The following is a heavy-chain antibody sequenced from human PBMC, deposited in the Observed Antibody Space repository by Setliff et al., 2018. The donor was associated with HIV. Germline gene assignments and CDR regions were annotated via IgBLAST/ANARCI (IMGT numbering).Heavy chain of an antibody. J-gene: IGHJ3*02. CDR1: RFDCNNYW. V-gene: IGHV3-7*01. Sequence: GESLEISRAASRFDCNNYWMWWVRQAPGKGLEGVANIGKDGSEKNYVDAAKGRFTISRDNAKNTLYLHMNSLRAEDTSVYYCALVGGITVPPDGFDIWGQGTMVTVSS. D-gene: IGHD3-22*01. CDR2: IGKDGSEK. CDR3: ALVGGITVPPDGFDI.